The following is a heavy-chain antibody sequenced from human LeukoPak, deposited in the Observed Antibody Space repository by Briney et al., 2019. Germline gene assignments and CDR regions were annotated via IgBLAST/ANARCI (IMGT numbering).Heavy chain of an antibody. D-gene: IGHD6-19*01. CDR2: IYYSGST. J-gene: IGHJ3*02. CDR1: GGSISSGGYS. V-gene: IGHV4-31*03. CDR3: ARNLAVAGPDAFDI. Sequence: PSETLSLTCTASGGSISSGGYSWSWIRQHPGKGLEWIGYIYYSGSTYYNPSLKSRVTISVDTSKNQFSLKLSSVTAADTAVYYCARNLAVAGPDAFDIWGQGTMVTVSS.